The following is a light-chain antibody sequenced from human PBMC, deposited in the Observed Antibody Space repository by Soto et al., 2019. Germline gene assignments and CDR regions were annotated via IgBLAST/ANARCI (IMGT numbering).Light chain of an antibody. V-gene: IGKV1-27*01. CDR3: QKYNSAPWT. J-gene: IGKJ1*01. CDR2: DAS. Sequence: DIQLTQSPSSLSASVGDRVTITCQASQDISNHLNWYQQKPGKAPNLLIYDASDLETGVPSRFSGAGSGTNFTLTISSLQPEDVATYYCQKYNSAPWTFGQGTKVDIK. CDR1: QDISNH.